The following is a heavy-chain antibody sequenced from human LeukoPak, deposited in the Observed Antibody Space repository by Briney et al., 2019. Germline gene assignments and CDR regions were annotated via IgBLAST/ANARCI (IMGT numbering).Heavy chain of an antibody. J-gene: IGHJ4*01. CDR2: ICGSGGST. D-gene: IGHD3-22*01. CDR1: GFTFSSYA. Sequence: SEGSLRLSCAASGFTFSSYAMSWVRQAPGKGLELVSAICGSGGSTYYADSVKGRFTISRDNSKNTLYLQMNSLRAEDPAVYYCAKYYYDSSGYCYGPIYFDWWGERTLVTVS. CDR3: AKYYYDSSGYCYGPIYFDW. V-gene: IGHV3-23*01.